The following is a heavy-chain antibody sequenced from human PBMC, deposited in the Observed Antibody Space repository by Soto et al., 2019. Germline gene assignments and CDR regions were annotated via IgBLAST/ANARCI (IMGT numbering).Heavy chain of an antibody. J-gene: IGHJ3*02. Sequence: GGSLRLSCAASGFTFSSYGMHWVRQAPGKGLEWVAVISYDGSNKYYADSVKGRFTISRDNSKNTLYLQMNSLRAEDTAVYYCAKELEYPPGRLYDYIWGSYRSYAFDIWGQGTMGTVSS. V-gene: IGHV3-30*18. D-gene: IGHD3-16*02. CDR3: AKELEYPPGRLYDYIWGSYRSYAFDI. CDR2: ISYDGSNK. CDR1: GFTFSSYG.